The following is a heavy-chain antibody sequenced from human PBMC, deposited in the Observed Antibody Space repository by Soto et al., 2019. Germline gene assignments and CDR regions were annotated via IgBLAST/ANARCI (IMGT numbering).Heavy chain of an antibody. CDR2: ISVYNGNT. J-gene: IGHJ5*02. CDR3: ARGVVVPAATGKTWFDP. Sequence: ASVKVSCKASGYTFTISGISWVRQAPGQGLEWMGWISVYNGNTNYAQNFQGRVSMTTDTSTSTVYMELRNLRSDDTAVYYCARGVVVPAATGKTWFDPWGQGTLVTDSS. V-gene: IGHV1-18*01. CDR1: GYTFTISG. D-gene: IGHD2-2*01.